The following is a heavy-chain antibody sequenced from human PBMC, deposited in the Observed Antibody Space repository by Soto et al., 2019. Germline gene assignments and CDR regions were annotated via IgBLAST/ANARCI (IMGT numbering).Heavy chain of an antibody. J-gene: IGHJ4*02. D-gene: IGHD2-2*01. CDR3: ARECSSTSCYVDY. CDR2: IYYNGST. CDR1: GGSISSYY. Sequence: SETLSLTCTVSGGSISSYYWSWIRQPPGKGLEWIGYIYYNGSTNYNPSLKSRVTISVDTSKNQFSLKLSSVTAADTAVYYCARECSSTSCYVDYWGQGTLVTVSS. V-gene: IGHV4-59*01.